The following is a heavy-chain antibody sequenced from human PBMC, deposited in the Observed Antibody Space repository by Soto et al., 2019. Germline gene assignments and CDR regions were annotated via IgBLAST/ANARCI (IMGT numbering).Heavy chain of an antibody. CDR1: GDSVSSNSAA. CDR3: ARVTVRSTSARLYFDY. V-gene: IGHV6-1*01. J-gene: IGHJ4*02. CDR2: TYYRSKWYN. Sequence: PSQTLSLTCAISGDSVSSNSAAWNWIRQSPSRGLEWLGRTYYRSKWYNGYAVSVKSRITINPDTSKNQFSLQLNSVTPEDTAVYYCARVTVRSTSARLYFDYWGQGTLVTVSS. D-gene: IGHD2-2*01.